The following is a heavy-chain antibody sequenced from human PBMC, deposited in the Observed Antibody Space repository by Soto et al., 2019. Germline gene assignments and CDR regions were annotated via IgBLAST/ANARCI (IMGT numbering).Heavy chain of an antibody. V-gene: IGHV1-2*02. Sequence: ASVKVSCKASGYTFTGYYMHWVRQAPGQGLEWMGWINPNSGGTNYAQKFQGRVTMTRDTSISTAYMELSRLRSDDTAVYYCARERYYDILTGSGWFDPWGQGTLVTV. CDR2: INPNSGGT. CDR3: ARERYYDILTGSGWFDP. CDR1: GYTFTGYY. D-gene: IGHD3-9*01. J-gene: IGHJ5*02.